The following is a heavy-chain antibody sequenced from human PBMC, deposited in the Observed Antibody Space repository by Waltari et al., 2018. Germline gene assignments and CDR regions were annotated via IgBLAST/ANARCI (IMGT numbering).Heavy chain of an antibody. CDR3: ARVHDYGDPDWYFDL. D-gene: IGHD4-17*01. V-gene: IGHV4-39*07. Sequence: QLQLQESGPGLVKPSETLSLTCTVSGGSISSSSYYWGWIRQPPGKGLEWIGSIYYSGSTYYNPSLKSRFTISVDTSKNQFSLKLSSVTAADTAVYYCARVHDYGDPDWYFDLWGRGTLVTVSS. J-gene: IGHJ2*01. CDR1: GGSISSSSYY. CDR2: IYYSGST.